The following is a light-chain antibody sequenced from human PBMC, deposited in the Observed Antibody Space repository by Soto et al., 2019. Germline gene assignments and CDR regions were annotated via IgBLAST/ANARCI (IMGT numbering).Light chain of an antibody. V-gene: IGKV1-13*02. CDR1: QDIRGA. CDR3: QQFLSYPIT. Sequence: IQLTQSPASLSASVGERDTITCRASQDIRGALAWYQQSPGEAPQLLIYDASTLESGVPSRFSGSSSGTHFTLTISSLQPEDFATYYCQQFLSYPITFGQGTRLEI. CDR2: DAS. J-gene: IGKJ5*01.